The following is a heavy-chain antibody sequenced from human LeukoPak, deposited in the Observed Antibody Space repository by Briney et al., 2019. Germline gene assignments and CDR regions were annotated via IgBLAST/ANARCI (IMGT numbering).Heavy chain of an antibody. CDR1: GGSISSGDYY. CDR3: ARGIESYADYGY. D-gene: IGHD4-17*01. J-gene: IGHJ4*02. CDR2: ISYSGST. V-gene: IGHV4-30-4*08. Sequence: SQTLSLTCTVSGGSISSGDYYWSWIRQPPGKGLEWIGYISYSGSTNYNPSLKSRVTISIDTSKNQFSLKLSSLTAADTAIYYCARGIESYADYGYWGQGILVTVSS.